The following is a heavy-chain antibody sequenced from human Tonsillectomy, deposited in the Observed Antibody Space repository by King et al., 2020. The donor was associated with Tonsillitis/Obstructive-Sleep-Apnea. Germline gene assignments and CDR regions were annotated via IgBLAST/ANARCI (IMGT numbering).Heavy chain of an antibody. CDR1: GFSLSTSGVG. CDR3: AHRPSANYFDY. J-gene: IGHJ4*02. Sequence: TLKESGPTLVKPTQTLTLTCTFSGFSLSTSGVGVGWIRQPPGKALEWLSLIYWDDDKRYSPSLKSRLTITKDTSKNQVVLTMTNMDHVDTATYYCAHRPSANYFDYWGQGALVTVSS. CDR2: IYWDDDK. V-gene: IGHV2-5*02.